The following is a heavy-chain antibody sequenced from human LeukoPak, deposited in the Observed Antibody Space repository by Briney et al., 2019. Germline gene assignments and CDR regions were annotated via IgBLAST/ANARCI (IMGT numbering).Heavy chain of an antibody. CDR3: AKGTMIVVVYYFDY. Sequence: GGSLRLSCAASGFTFSSYAMSWVRQAPGKGLDWVSAISGSGGSTYYADSVKGRFTISRDNSKNTLYLQMNSLRAEDTAVYYCAKGTMIVVVYYFDYWGQGTLVTVSS. J-gene: IGHJ4*02. CDR2: ISGSGGST. D-gene: IGHD3-22*01. V-gene: IGHV3-23*01. CDR1: GFTFSSYA.